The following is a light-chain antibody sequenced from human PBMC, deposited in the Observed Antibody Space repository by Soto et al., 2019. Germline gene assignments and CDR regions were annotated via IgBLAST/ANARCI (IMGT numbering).Light chain of an antibody. CDR3: CSYAGSPYV. V-gene: IGLV2-11*01. Sequence: QSALTQPRSVSGSPGQSVAISCTGTSSDVGGYDYVSWFQQHPCKAPKLMIYDVTKRPSGVPDRFSGSKSGNTASLTISGLQSEDEADSYCCSYAGSPYVFGTGTKLTVL. CDR1: SSDVGGYDY. CDR2: DVT. J-gene: IGLJ1*01.